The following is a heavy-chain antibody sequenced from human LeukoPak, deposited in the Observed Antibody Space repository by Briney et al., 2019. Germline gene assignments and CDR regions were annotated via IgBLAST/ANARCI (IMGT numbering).Heavy chain of an antibody. J-gene: IGHJ4*02. V-gene: IGHV3-23*01. CDR2: INTSGGRT. Sequence: GGSLRLSCGASGFTFKNYGMNWVRQAPGKGLEWVSTINTSGGRTYYADSAKGRFTISRDNSKNTLYLQMNSLRAEDTAVYYCTRREDCGGDCPYYFDYWGQGTLVTVSS. CDR1: GFTFKNYG. D-gene: IGHD2-21*02. CDR3: TRREDCGGDCPYYFDY.